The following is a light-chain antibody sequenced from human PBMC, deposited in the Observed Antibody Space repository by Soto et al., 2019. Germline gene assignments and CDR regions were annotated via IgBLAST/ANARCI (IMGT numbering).Light chain of an antibody. J-gene: IGKJ4*01. CDR3: LQHNSYPLT. CDR1: QGINHY. CDR2: GAS. V-gene: IGKV1-17*03. Sequence: ITMTQSPSSVSASVGDRVQINCRASQGINHYLAWFQVKPGKVPKRLVYGASSLQSGVPSRFSGSGSGTEFTLTISSLQPEDSAGYYCLQHNSYPLTFGGGT.